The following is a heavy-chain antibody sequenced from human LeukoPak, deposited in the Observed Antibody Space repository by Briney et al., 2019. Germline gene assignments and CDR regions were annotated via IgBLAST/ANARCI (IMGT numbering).Heavy chain of an antibody. V-gene: IGHV3-23*01. D-gene: IGHD2-2*01. CDR1: GFTFSSYA. J-gene: IGHJ3*02. CDR2: ISGSGGST. CDR3: ATSMGHCSSTSCYAFDI. Sequence: GTSLRLSCAASGFTFSSYAMSWVRQAPGKGLEWVSAISGSGGSTYYADSVKGRFTISRDNSKNTLYLQMNSLRAEDTAVYYCATSMGHCSSTSCYAFDIWGQGTMVTVSS.